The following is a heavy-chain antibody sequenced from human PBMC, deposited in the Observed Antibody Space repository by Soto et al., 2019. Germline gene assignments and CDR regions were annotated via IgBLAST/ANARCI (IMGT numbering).Heavy chain of an antibody. V-gene: IGHV3-30-3*01. Sequence: QVQLVESGGGVVQPGRSLRLSCAASGFTFSSYAMHWVRQAPGKGLEWEAVISYDGSNKYYADSVKGRFTISRDNSKNTLCLQMNGLRSEDTAVYYCARTPGYGDYHYNFDYWGQETMVTVSS. J-gene: IGHJ4*02. D-gene: IGHD4-17*01. CDR2: ISYDGSNK. CDR3: ARTPGYGDYHYNFDY. CDR1: GFTFSSYA.